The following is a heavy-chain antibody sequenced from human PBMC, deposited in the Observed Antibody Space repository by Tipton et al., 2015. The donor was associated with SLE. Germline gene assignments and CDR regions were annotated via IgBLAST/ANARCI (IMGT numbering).Heavy chain of an antibody. Sequence: SLRLSCVASEFSFSIYAMSWVRQAPGKGLEWVSGIPGSGISTHYADSVKGRFTISRDNSNNTLYLQMGSLRAEDTAVYYFTLDVGDYIYWGQGTLVTVSS. J-gene: IGHJ4*02. CDR3: TLDVGDYIY. CDR1: EFSFSIYA. CDR2: IPGSGIST. D-gene: IGHD4-17*01. V-gene: IGHV3-23*01.